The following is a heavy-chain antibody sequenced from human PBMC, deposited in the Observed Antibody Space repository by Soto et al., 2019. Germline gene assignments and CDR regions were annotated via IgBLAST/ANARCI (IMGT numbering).Heavy chain of an antibody. V-gene: IGHV1-18*01. Sequence: SVEVSCKASCYTFTSYGISWVRQAPGQGLEWMGWISAYNGNTNYAQKLQGRVTMTTDTSTSTAYMELRSLRSDDTAVYYCARVGRYYYDSSGYLDYWGQGTLVTVSS. D-gene: IGHD3-22*01. CDR1: CYTFTSYG. J-gene: IGHJ4*02. CDR2: ISAYNGNT. CDR3: ARVGRYYYDSSGYLDY.